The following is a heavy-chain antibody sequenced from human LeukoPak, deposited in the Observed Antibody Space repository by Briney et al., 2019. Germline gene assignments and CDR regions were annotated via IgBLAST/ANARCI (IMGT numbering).Heavy chain of an antibody. D-gene: IGHD6-13*01. J-gene: IGHJ6*02. Sequence: PGGSLRLSCAASGFTFSSYAMHWVRQAPGKGLEWVAAISYDGSNEYYADSVKGRFTISRDNSKNSLYLQMNSLRAEDTAVYYCAKDLVLLGYYYYGMDVWGQGTTVTVSS. CDR2: ISYDGSNE. CDR1: GFTFSSYA. V-gene: IGHV3-30*04. CDR3: AKDLVLLGYYYYGMDV.